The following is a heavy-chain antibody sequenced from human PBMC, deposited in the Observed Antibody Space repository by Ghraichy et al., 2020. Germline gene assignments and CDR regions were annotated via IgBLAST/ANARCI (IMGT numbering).Heavy chain of an antibody. D-gene: IGHD6-13*01. CDR1: GGTFSSYT. J-gene: IGHJ4*02. CDR2: IIPILGIA. CDR3: ARDRSSWPARGHLSYFDY. Sequence: VSCKASGGTFSSYTISWVRQAPGQGLEWMGRIIPILGIANYAQKFQGRVTITADKSTSTAYMELSSLRSEDTAVYYCARDRSSWPARGHLSYFDYWGQGTLVTVSS. V-gene: IGHV1-69*04.